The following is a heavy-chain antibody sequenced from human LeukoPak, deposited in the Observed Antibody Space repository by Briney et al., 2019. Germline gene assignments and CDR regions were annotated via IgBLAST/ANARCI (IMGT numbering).Heavy chain of an antibody. CDR2: ISGSDAST. D-gene: IGHD3-10*01. J-gene: IGHJ5*02. CDR1: RFTFNTYA. CDR3: AKDVTYYFGSGSNPNWFDP. V-gene: IGHV3-23*01. Sequence: GGSLRLSCAASRFTFNTYAMSWVRQAPGKGLEWVSAISGSDASTYYTDSVKGRFTISRDNSKNTLYLHMNSLRAEDTAVYYCAKDVTYYFGSGSNPNWFDPWGQGTLVTVSS.